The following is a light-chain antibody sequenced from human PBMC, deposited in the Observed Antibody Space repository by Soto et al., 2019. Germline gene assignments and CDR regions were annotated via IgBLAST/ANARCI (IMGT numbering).Light chain of an antibody. J-gene: IGKJ4*01. CDR2: LGS. V-gene: IGKV2-28*01. Sequence: DSVMNQSPLSLPVAPGEAASISCKSSQSLLHGNGFNYLNWYLQKPGQSPQLLIYLGSNRASGVPDRISGSGSGTDFTLKISRVEAEDVVVYYCMQPLQTPLTFGGGTKVEI. CDR3: MQPLQTPLT. CDR1: QSLLHGNGFNY.